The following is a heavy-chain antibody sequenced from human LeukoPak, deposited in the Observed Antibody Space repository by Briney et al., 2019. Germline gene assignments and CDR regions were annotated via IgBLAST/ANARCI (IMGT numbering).Heavy chain of an antibody. CDR2: ISYDGSNK. V-gene: IGHV3-30-3*01. J-gene: IGHJ4*02. D-gene: IGHD2-2*01. Sequence: GGSLRLSCAASGFTFSSYAMHWVRQAPGKGLEWVAVISYDGSNKYYADSVKGRFTISRDNSKNTLYLQMNSLRAEDTAVYYCAKVGIVVVLYYFDYWGQGTLVTVSS. CDR1: GFTFSSYA. CDR3: AKVGIVVVLYYFDY.